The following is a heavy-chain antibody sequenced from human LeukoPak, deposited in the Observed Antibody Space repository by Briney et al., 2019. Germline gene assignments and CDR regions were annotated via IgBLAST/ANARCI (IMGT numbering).Heavy chain of an antibody. CDR1: GHTLTELS. V-gene: IGHV1-24*01. CDR3: ARDREELDVWGSYRSHAFDI. CDR2: LDPEEGEI. D-gene: IGHD3-16*02. J-gene: IGHJ3*02. Sequence: GASVKVSCKVSGHTLTELSMHWVRQAPGKGLEWMGGLDPEEGEIVYAQKFLGRVTMTEDISTDTIYMEVSSLRSEDTAVYYCARDREELDVWGSYRSHAFDIWGQGTMVTVSS.